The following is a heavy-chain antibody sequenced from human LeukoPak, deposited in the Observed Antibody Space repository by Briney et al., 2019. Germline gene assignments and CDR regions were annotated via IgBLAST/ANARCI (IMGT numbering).Heavy chain of an antibody. V-gene: IGHV4-61*02. D-gene: IGHD2-2*01. Sequence: PSETLSLTCTVSGGSISSGSYYWSWIRQPAGKGLEWIGRIYTSGSTNYNPSLKSRVTISVDTSKNQFSLKLSSVTAADTAVYYCVGGYCSSTSCYAFDYWGQGTLVTVSS. J-gene: IGHJ4*02. CDR1: GGSISSGSYY. CDR3: VGGYCSSTSCYAFDY. CDR2: IYTSGST.